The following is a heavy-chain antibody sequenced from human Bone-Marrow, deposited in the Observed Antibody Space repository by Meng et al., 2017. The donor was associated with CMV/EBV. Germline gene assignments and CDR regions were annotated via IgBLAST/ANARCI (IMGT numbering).Heavy chain of an antibody. J-gene: IGHJ6*02. CDR3: ARARYHYGMDV. CDR2: IDWDDDK. V-gene: IGHV2-70*19. Sequence: SGPTLVKPTQTLTLTCTFSGFSLNTGGMCVSWVRQPPGKALEWLALIDWDDDKKYSISLKTRLTISKDSSKNQVVLTMTNLDPVDTATYYCARARYHYGMDVWRQGTTVTVSS. CDR1: GFSLNTGGMC.